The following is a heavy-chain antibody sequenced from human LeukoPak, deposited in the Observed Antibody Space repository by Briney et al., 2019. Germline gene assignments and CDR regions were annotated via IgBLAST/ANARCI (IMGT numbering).Heavy chain of an antibody. CDR1: GGSFSGYY. CDR3: ARVLRTTRIDY. Sequence: PSETLSLTCAVYGGSFSGYYWSWIRQPPGKGLEWIGEINHSGSTNYNPSLKSRGTISVDTSKNQFSLKLSSVTAADTAVYYCARVLRTTRIDYWGQGTLVTVSS. D-gene: IGHD4-17*01. V-gene: IGHV4-34*01. CDR2: INHSGST. J-gene: IGHJ4*02.